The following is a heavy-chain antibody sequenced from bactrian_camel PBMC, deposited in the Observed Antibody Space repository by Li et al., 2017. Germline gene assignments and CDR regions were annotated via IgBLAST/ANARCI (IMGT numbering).Heavy chain of an antibody. V-gene: IGHV3S54*01. D-gene: IGHD5*01. J-gene: IGHJ4*01. Sequence: VQLVESGGGTAQAGRSLRLSCAVSGNTYSLNCLGWFRQTPGKEREQVAVFIYSFGRSTRYADSVKGRFTISKGSGEKTMTLTMNNLEPEDTAVYYCASTRDGWCTQDESQYPYWGQGTQVTVS. CDR3: ASTRDGWCTQDESQYPY. CDR2: IYSFGRST. CDR1: GNTYSLNC.